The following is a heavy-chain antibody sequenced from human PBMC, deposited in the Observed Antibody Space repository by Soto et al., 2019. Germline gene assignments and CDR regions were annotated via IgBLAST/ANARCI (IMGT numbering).Heavy chain of an antibody. J-gene: IGHJ4*02. CDR3: ARREDTAIALDY. V-gene: IGHV5-51*01. D-gene: IGHD5-18*01. CDR1: GYSFTSYW. Sequence: GESLKISCKGSGYSFTSYWICWVRQMPGKGLXWMXXIXXGXSXXXYXXSFQGQVTISADKSISTAYLQWSSLKASDTAMYYCARREDTAIALDYWGQGTLVTVSS. CDR2: IXXGXSXX.